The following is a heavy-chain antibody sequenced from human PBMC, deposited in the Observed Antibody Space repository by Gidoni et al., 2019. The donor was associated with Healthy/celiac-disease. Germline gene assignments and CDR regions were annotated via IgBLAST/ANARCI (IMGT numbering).Heavy chain of an antibody. CDR3: ARDTPYASGAVYFDY. J-gene: IGHJ4*02. D-gene: IGHD3-10*01. V-gene: IGHV4-31*03. Sequence: QVQLQESGPGLVKPSQTLSLTCTVSGGSISRGIYYWSWIRQHPGKGLEWIGYIYYSGSTYYNPSLKSRVIISVDTSKNQFALKLTSVTAADTAVYYCARDTPYASGAVYFDYWGQGTLVTVSS. CDR1: GGSISRGIYY. CDR2: IYYSGST.